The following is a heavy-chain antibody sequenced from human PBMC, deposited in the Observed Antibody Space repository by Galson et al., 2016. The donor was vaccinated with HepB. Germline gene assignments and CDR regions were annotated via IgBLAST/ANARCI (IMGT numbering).Heavy chain of an antibody. CDR3: ATGPYCANRDCPAAYYYYGLDV. V-gene: IGHV3-33*05. CDR1: GLTFTSYG. J-gene: IGHJ6*04. D-gene: IGHD2-8*01. Sequence: SLRLSCAASGLTFTSYGMHWVRQAPGKGLEWVAVISFDGSKTYYTDSVKGRFTISRDDSKYTVDLQMDSLRAQDTAVYYCATGPYCANRDCPAAYYYYGLDVWGKGTTVSVTS. CDR2: ISFDGSKT.